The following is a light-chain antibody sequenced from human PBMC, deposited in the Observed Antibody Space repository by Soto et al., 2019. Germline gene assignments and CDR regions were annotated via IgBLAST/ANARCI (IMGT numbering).Light chain of an antibody. CDR3: VAWDDSLYGHV. V-gene: IGLV1-44*01. CDR2: TTN. J-gene: IGLJ1*01. Sequence: CVRARTRAASGNPVYMGGSLCSKNKYNIGTSSVHWFQQLPGTAPKLLVSTTNQRPSGVAERFSGSKSGTSASLAISGLQSEDEADYYCVAWDDSLYGHVLGTGSKVTVL. CDR1: KYNIGTSS.